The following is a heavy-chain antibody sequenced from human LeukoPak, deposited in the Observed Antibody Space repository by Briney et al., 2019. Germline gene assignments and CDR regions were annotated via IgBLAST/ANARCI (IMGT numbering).Heavy chain of an antibody. J-gene: IGHJ4*02. V-gene: IGHV1-2*02. CDR2: INPNSGGT. Sequence: ASVKVSCKASGYTFTGYYMHWVRQAPGQGLEWMGWINPNSGGTNYAQKFQGRVTMTRDTSISTAYMELSRLRSDDTAVYYCASDTRERWLQSALEYWGQGTLVTASS. CDR1: GYTFTGYY. CDR3: ASDTRERWLQSALEY. D-gene: IGHD5-24*01.